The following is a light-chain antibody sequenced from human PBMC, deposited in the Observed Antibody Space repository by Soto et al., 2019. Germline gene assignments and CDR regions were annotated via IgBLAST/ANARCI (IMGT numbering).Light chain of an antibody. CDR1: QSVSSY. CDR3: QQRSNWPPWT. J-gene: IGKJ1*01. V-gene: IGKV3-11*01. CDR2: DAS. Sequence: EIVLTQSPATLSLSPGERATLSCRASQSVSSYLAWYQQKPGQAPRLLIYDASNRATGILDRFSGSESGTDFPSTISTLEPEDFAVYYCQQRSNWPPWTFGQGTKVEIK.